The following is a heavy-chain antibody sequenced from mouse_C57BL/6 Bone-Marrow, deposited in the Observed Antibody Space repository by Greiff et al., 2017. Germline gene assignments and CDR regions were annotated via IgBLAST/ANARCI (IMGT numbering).Heavy chain of an antibody. CDR2: ISSGGSYT. V-gene: IGHV5-6*01. D-gene: IGHD1-1*01. J-gene: IGHJ1*03. Sequence: EVKLVESGGDLVKPGGSLKLSCAASGFTFSSYGMSWVRQTPDKRLEWVATISSGGSYTYYPDSVKGRFTISRDNAKNTLYLQLSSLKSEDTAMYYCASLYYYGSSSYWDCDVWGTGTTVTVSS. CDR1: GFTFSSYG. CDR3: ASLYYYGSSSYWDCDV.